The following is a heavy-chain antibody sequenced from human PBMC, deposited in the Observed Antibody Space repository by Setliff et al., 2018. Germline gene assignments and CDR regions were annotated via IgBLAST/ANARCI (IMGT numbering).Heavy chain of an antibody. V-gene: IGHV3-7*03. J-gene: IGHJ6*03. CDR2: INEDGTEI. CDR1: GFTFSGFW. Sequence: GGSLRLSCAASGFTFSGFWMNWVRQAPGKGLEWVANINEDGTEINYVDSVKGRFTISRDNVKNSLFLQMNSLRVEDTAVYYCARMSGFLYMDVWGKGTTVTVSS. CDR3: ARMSGFLYMDV. D-gene: IGHD3-3*01.